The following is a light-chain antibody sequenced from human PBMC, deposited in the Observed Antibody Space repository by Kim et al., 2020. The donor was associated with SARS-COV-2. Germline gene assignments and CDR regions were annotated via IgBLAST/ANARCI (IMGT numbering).Light chain of an antibody. CDR2: QDE. Sequence: SYELTQPPSVSVSPGQTASIPCSGDKLGDKYTCWYQQKPGQSPVLVIYQDEKRPSGIPERFSGSNSGNTATLTISGTQAMDEADYYCQAWDSSTYVVFDGGRHLTVL. CDR3: QAWDSSTYVV. V-gene: IGLV3-1*01. J-gene: IGLJ2*01. CDR1: KLGDKY.